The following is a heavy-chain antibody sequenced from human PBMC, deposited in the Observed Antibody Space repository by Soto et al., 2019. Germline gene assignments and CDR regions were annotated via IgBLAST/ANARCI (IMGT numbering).Heavy chain of an antibody. Sequence: VGSLRLSCAASGFTFSDYYMSWIRQAPGKGLEWVSYISSSGSTIYYADSVKGRFTISRDNAKNSLYLQMNSLRAEDTAVYYCASPHRYCSGGSCYSSTMGYWGQGTLVTVSS. V-gene: IGHV3-11*01. J-gene: IGHJ4*02. D-gene: IGHD2-15*01. CDR2: ISSSGSTI. CDR3: ASPHRYCSGGSCYSSTMGY. CDR1: GFTFSDYY.